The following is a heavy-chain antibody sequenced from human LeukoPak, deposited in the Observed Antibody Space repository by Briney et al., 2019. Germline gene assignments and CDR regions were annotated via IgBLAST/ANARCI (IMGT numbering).Heavy chain of an antibody. CDR3: ARDLMYSSGWFDY. CDR2: ISGSSGII. Sequence: PGGSLRLSCAASGFTFNTYTMNWVRQAPGKGLEWVSYISGSSGIIYYADSVKGRFTISRDNAKNSLYLQMNSLRAEDTAVYYCARDLMYSSGWFDYWGQGTLVTVSS. CDR1: GFTFNTYT. D-gene: IGHD6-19*01. V-gene: IGHV3-48*01. J-gene: IGHJ4*02.